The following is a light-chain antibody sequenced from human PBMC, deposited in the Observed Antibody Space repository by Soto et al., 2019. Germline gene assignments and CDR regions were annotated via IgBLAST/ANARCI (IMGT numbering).Light chain of an antibody. CDR1: QPIGTY. CDR2: GAS. Sequence: EIVLTQSPATLSASPGERATLSCRASQPIGTYIAWYQQRRGQAPRLLIYGASTRATGVPARFSGSGSGTEFTLTISHLQSEDFAVYYCQHYNNFWTFGQGSKVEI. CDR3: QHYNNFWT. J-gene: IGKJ1*01. V-gene: IGKV3-15*01.